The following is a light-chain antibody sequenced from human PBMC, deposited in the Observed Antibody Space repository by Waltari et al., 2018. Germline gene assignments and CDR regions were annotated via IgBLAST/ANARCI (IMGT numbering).Light chain of an antibody. J-gene: IGLJ2*01. Sequence: QSALTQPASVTGSPGQSITISCTGSSSDVGDHNYVSWYQQHPGKVPKLLVFDFTHRPAGVSDRFSVSKSGNTASLTISGLQAEDEGDYYCSTYTTGVVFGGGTKLTVL. CDR1: SSDVGDHNY. V-gene: IGLV2-14*03. CDR3: STYTTGVV. CDR2: DFT.